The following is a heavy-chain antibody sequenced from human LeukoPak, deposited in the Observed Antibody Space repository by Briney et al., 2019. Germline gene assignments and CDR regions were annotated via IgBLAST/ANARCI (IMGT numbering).Heavy chain of an antibody. D-gene: IGHD2-21*02. CDR1: GFTFSRHA. J-gene: IGHJ4*02. Sequence: GGSLRLSCAGSGFTFSRHAMSWVRQAPGKGLEWVSAISGSGGSTYYADSVKGRFTISRDNSKNTLYLQMNSLRAEDTAVYYCAKALRVVVVTAITPVDYWGQGTLVTVSS. V-gene: IGHV3-23*01. CDR2: ISGSGGST. CDR3: AKALRVVVVTAITPVDY.